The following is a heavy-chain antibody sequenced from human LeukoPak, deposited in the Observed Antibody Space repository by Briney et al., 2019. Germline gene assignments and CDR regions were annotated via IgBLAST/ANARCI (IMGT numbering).Heavy chain of an antibody. D-gene: IGHD3-10*01. J-gene: IGHJ5*02. V-gene: IGHV3-30*18. CDR1: GSTFSSYG. Sequence: PGRSLRLSCAASGSTFSSYGMHWVRQAPGKGLEWVAVISYDGSNKYYADSVKGRFTISRDNSKNTLYLQMNSLRAEDTAVYYCAKELSSVMVRGVFDPWGQGTLVTVSS. CDR3: AKELSSVMVRGVFDP. CDR2: ISYDGSNK.